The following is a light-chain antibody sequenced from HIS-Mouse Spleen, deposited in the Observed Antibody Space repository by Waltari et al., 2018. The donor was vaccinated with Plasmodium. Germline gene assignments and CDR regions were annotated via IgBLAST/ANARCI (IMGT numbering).Light chain of an antibody. V-gene: IGKV1-9*01. CDR1: QGISSY. CDR3: QQLNSYPYT. J-gene: IGKJ2*01. Sequence: DIQLTQSPSFLSASGGDRVTITCRASQGISSYLACDKQKPGKAPKLRIYDASTLQSGGPSRFSGSGSATEYTLTISSLQPEDFATYYCQQLNSYPYTLGQGTKLEIK. CDR2: DAS.